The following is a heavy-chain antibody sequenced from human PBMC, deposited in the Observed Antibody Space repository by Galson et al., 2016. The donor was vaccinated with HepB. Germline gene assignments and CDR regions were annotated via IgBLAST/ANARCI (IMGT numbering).Heavy chain of an antibody. Sequence: SLRLSCAASGFSFSSYAMHWVRQAPGKGLEGVAIISYDGGNKFYADSVKDRFTISRDSPKNTLYLQMNSLRVEDTALYYCARSDSGYDSFDCWGQGTLVTVSS. D-gene: IGHD5-12*01. CDR3: ARSDSGYDSFDC. J-gene: IGHJ4*02. CDR2: ISYDGGNK. V-gene: IGHV3-30*04. CDR1: GFSFSSYA.